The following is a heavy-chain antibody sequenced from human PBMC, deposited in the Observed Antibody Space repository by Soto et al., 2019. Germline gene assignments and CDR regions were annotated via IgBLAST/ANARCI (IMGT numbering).Heavy chain of an antibody. CDR3: ARDTCSAGSCYPGY. CDR1: GGSIGGYY. V-gene: IGHV4-59*01. D-gene: IGHD2-15*01. J-gene: IGHJ4*02. Sequence: SETLSLTCTVSGGSIGGYYWSWVRQPPGKGLEWIGYIYYTGSTNYNPSLKSRVTISVDTSKNQFSLRLNSVTAADTAVYYCARDTCSAGSCYPGYWGQGTLVT. CDR2: IYYTGST.